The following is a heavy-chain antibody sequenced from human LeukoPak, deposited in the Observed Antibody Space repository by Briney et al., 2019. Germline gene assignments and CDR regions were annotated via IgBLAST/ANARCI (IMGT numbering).Heavy chain of an antibody. CDR1: GGSISSGSYY. Sequence: PSQTLSLTCTVSGGSISSGSYYWSWIRQPAGKGLEWIGRIYTSGSTNYNPSLKSRVTISVDTSKNQFSLKLSSVTAADTAVYYCARERQWLVHTGFDYWGQGTLVTVSS. D-gene: IGHD6-19*01. CDR3: ARERQWLVHTGFDY. V-gene: IGHV4-61*02. CDR2: IYTSGST. J-gene: IGHJ4*02.